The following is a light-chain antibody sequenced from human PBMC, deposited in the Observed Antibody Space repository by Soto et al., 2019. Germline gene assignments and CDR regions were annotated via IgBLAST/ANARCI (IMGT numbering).Light chain of an antibody. CDR3: HQYNSWLPFT. J-gene: IGKJ3*01. V-gene: IGKV3-20*01. CDR2: GAS. CDR1: QSVSGSS. Sequence: EIVLTQSPGTLSLSPGERATLSCRASQSVSGSSLAWYQQRSGQAPRLLIYGASTRATGIPDRFSGSGSGTDFTLTISRLEPEDFALYYCHQYNSWLPFTFGPGTKVEIK.